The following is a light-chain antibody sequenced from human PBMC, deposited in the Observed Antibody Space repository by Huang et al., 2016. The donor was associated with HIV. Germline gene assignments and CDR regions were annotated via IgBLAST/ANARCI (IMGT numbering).Light chain of an antibody. CDR3: MQGIHLSSP. J-gene: IGKJ4*01. CDR1: QSLLHSAGKTY. Sequence: NQTPLSLSVTPGQPASISCKSSQSLLHSAGKTYLYWYVQKAGHSPQLLMYGVTNRVSGVPDRFSGSGSGTSFTLKISRVEAEDVGIYYCMQGIHLSSPFGGGTKIEI. CDR2: GVT. V-gene: IGKV2-29*02.